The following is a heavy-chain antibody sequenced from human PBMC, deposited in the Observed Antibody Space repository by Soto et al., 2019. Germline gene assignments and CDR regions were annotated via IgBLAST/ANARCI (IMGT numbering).Heavy chain of an antibody. J-gene: IGHJ4*02. V-gene: IGHV3-23*05. CDR1: GLPHSNFA. D-gene: IGHD2-21*01. CDR3: AKDAVYNDGLWLMDH. CDR2: IYGSGRGI. Sequence: GGSLRLSCTASGLPHSNFAMMWVRQAPGKGLECVSGIYGSGRGIEYADSVKGRLTISRDNSKNTVYLEMTDLRADDTAIYYCAKDAVYNDGLWLMDHWGQGTQVTVS.